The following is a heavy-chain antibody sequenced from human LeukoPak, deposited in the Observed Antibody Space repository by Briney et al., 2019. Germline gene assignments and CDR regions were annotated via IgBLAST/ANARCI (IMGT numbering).Heavy chain of an antibody. CDR1: GGSMTTHH. Sequence: SETLSLTCTVSGGSMTTHHWNWIRQTAGKGLEWVGYVFDSGRHKENPSLKSRVTLSADTSKNQLSLRLSSVTAADTAVYYCTTIKRGNIFGYFDFWGQGILVTVSS. V-gene: IGHV4-59*11. D-gene: IGHD5-18*01. CDR2: VFDSGRH. J-gene: IGHJ4*02. CDR3: TTIKRGNIFGYFDF.